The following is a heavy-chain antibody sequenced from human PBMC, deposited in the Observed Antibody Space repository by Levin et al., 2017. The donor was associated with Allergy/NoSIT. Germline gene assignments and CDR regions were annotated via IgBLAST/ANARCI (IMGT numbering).Heavy chain of an antibody. J-gene: IGHJ6*02. CDR3: ARDRFTMVRGVRTTSNYYGMDV. Sequence: GESLKISCKASEYTFTDYYMHWVRQAPGQGLEWMGWIDPNSGVTNYAQNLQGRVTMTRDTSISTAYMELSRLRSDDTAVYYCARDRFTMVRGVRTTSNYYGMDVWGQGTTVTVSS. CDR1: EYTFTDYY. CDR2: IDPNSGVT. D-gene: IGHD3-10*01. V-gene: IGHV1-2*02.